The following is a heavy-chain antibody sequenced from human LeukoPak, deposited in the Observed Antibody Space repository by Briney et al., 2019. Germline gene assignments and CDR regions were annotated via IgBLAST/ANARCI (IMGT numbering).Heavy chain of an antibody. J-gene: IGHJ4*02. Sequence: PGGSLRLSCAASGFTFSSYGMHWVRQAPGTGLEWVAFIRYDGSNKYYADSVKGRFTISRDNSKNTLYLQMNSLRAEDTAVYYCAKGEARVAAATPFDYWGQGTLVTVSS. CDR1: GFTFSSYG. CDR3: AKGEARVAAATPFDY. V-gene: IGHV3-30*02. D-gene: IGHD6-13*01. CDR2: IRYDGSNK.